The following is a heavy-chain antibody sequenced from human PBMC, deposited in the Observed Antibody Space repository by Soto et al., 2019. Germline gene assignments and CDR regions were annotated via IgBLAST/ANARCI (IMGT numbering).Heavy chain of an antibody. Sequence: QVQLVQYGAEVKKPWSSVKVSCTASGGSLRISVISWVRQAPAQRLEWMVGVIPILGTANYAQKFQGRVTMTADEATSTAYIDVSSLSPDDTAVYYWARLGHPGHWGPGTLVIVSS. CDR3: ARLGHPGH. J-gene: IGHJ4*02. CDR2: VIPILGTA. CDR1: GGSLRISV. V-gene: IGHV1-69*01.